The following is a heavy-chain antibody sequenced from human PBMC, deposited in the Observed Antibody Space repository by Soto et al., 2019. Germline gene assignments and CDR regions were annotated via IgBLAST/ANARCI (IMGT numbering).Heavy chain of an antibody. J-gene: IGHJ2*01. CDR2: IWYDGSNK. CDR1: GFTFSSYG. Sequence: PGGSLRLSCAASGFTFSSYGMHWVLQAPGKXLEWVAVIWYDGSNKYYADSVKGRFTISRDNSKNTLYLQMNSLGAEDTAVYYCARIPQIAVAGTRFGYFDLWGRGTLVTVS. CDR3: ARIPQIAVAGTRFGYFDL. V-gene: IGHV3-33*01. D-gene: IGHD6-19*01.